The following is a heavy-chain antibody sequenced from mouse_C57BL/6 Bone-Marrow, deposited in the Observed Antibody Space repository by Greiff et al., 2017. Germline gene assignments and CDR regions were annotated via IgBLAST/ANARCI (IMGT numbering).Heavy chain of an antibody. CDR1: GFTFSSYG. CDR3: SRRGDDYYAMDY. V-gene: IGHV5-6*02. CDR2: ISSGGSYT. Sequence: EVMLVESGGDLVKPGGSLKLSCAASGFTFSSYGMSWVRQTPDKRLEWVATISSGGSYTYYPDSVKGRFTISRDNAKNTLYLQMSSLTSEDTAMYYCSRRGDDYYAMDYWGQGTSVTVSS. J-gene: IGHJ4*01.